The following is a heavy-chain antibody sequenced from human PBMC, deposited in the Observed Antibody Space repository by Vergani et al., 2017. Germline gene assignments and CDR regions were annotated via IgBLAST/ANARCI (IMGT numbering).Heavy chain of an antibody. D-gene: IGHD2-15*01. V-gene: IGHV4-38-2*01. J-gene: IGHJ4*02. CDR2: MDYSGST. CDR3: ASKRGACRAAYCHSYDF. CDR1: GYSISSGYY. Sequence: QVQLQESGPGLVKPSETLSLTCAVSGYSISSGYYWGWIRQPPGKGLGWIGSMDYSGSTSYNPSLESRISISFETPKNQFSLRLTSVTAADTAVYYCASKRGACRAAYCHSYDFWGPGTLVGVSS.